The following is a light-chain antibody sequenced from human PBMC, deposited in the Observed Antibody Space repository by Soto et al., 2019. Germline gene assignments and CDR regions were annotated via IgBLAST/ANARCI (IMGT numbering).Light chain of an antibody. Sequence: EIVLTQSPGTLSLSPGEGATLSCRASQSVSSNSLAWYQQKPGQAPRLLIYGASSRATGIPDRFSGSGSATDFTLTISRREPEDFAVYYCQQYGGSPSITFGQGTRLEIK. CDR1: QSVSSNS. J-gene: IGKJ5*01. V-gene: IGKV3-20*01. CDR3: QQYGGSPSIT. CDR2: GAS.